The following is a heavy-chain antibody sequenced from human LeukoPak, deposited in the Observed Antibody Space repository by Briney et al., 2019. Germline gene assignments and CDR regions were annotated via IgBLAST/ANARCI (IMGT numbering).Heavy chain of an antibody. V-gene: IGHV3-23*01. CDR3: AKDRLGGPYFFHY. D-gene: IGHD3-16*01. CDR2: ICGTGVRT. J-gene: IGHJ4*02. CDR1: GCTFSSYD. Sequence: PGGSLRLSCASSGCTFSSYDMSWVRQAPGKGLEWVSTICGTGVRTYYAYFVNGRFTISRTNSKHFLLMLSNGLTAEATAFYFCAKDRLGGPYFFHYWRQATLVSVPS.